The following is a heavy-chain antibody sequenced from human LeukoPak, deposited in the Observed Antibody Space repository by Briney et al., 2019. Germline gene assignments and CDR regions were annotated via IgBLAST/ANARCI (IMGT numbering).Heavy chain of an antibody. CDR2: IYYSGST. Sequence: PSETLSLTCTVSGCSISSYYRSWIRQPPGKGLEWIGYIYYSGSTNYNPSLKSRVTISVDTSKNQFSLKLSSVTAADTAVYYCARDCGYYDSSGSKRSDAFDIWGQGTMVTVSS. V-gene: IGHV4-59*01. CDR1: GCSISSYY. D-gene: IGHD3-22*01. J-gene: IGHJ3*02. CDR3: ARDCGYYDSSGSKRSDAFDI.